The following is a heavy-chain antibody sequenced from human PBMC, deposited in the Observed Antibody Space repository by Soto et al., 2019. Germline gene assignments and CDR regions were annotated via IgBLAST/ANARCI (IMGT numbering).Heavy chain of an antibody. J-gene: IGHJ4*02. D-gene: IGHD2-8*01. CDR1: GVSISIGNW. Sequence: SEPLSLTCAVSGVSISIGNWWTWVRQTPQRGLEYIGEIFHDGTANYYPSFERRVAISVDTSKNQFSLKLTSVTAADTAIYFCARLVYDTRLNYMYFDFWGQGALVTVSS. CDR3: ARLVYDTRLNYMYFDF. CDR2: IFHDGTA. V-gene: IGHV4-4*02.